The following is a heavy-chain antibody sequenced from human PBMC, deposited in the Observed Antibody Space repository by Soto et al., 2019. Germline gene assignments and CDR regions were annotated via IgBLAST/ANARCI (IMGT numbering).Heavy chain of an antibody. CDR3: ARGRLWFGRTTKDAFDI. CDR1: GGSFSGYY. J-gene: IGHJ3*02. CDR2: INHSGST. D-gene: IGHD3-10*01. Sequence: ASETLSLTCAVYGGSFSGYYWSWIRQPPGKGLEWIGEINHSGSTNYNPSLKSRVTISVDTSKNQFSLKLSSVTAADTAVYYCARGRLWFGRTTKDAFDIWGQGTMVTV. V-gene: IGHV4-34*01.